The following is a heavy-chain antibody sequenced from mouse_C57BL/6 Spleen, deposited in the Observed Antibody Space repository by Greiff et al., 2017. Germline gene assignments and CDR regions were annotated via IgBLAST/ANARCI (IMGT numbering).Heavy chain of an antibody. V-gene: IGHV1-53*01. CDR3: AGADYDDGWFDY. Sequence: QVQLQQPGTELVKPGASVKLSCKASGYTFTSYWMHWVKQRPGQGLEWIGNINPRNGGTNYNEKFKCKATLTVDKSSSTAYMQLSSLTSEDSAVYYCAGADYDDGWFDYWGQGTLLTVSA. J-gene: IGHJ3*01. CDR1: GYTFTSYW. D-gene: IGHD2-4*01. CDR2: INPRNGGT.